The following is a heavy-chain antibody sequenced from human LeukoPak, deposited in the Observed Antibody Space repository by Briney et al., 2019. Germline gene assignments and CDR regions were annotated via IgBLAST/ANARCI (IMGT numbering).Heavy chain of an antibody. CDR2: INHSGST. D-gene: IGHD3-16*02. V-gene: IGHV4-34*01. Sequence: SETLSLTCAVYGGSFSGYYWSWIRQPPGKGLEWIGEINHSGSTNYNPSIKSRVTISVDTSKNQFSLKLSSVTAADTAVYYCARGRESKSDYVWGSYRYLLDYWGQGTLVTVSS. CDR1: GGSFSGYY. J-gene: IGHJ4*02. CDR3: ARGRESKSDYVWGSYRYLLDY.